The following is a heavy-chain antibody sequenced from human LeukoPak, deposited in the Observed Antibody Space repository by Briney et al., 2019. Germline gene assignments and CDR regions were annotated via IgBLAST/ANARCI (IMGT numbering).Heavy chain of an antibody. V-gene: IGHV1-46*01. CDR3: AREDLDPLGYRYYYYGMDV. CDR2: INPSGGST. D-gene: IGHD5-18*01. Sequence: ASVKVPCKASGYTFTSYYMHWVRQAPGQGLEWMGIINPSGGSTSYAQKFQGRVTMTRDTSTSTVYMELSSLRSEDTAVYYCAREDLDPLGYRYYYYGMDVWGQGTTVTVSS. J-gene: IGHJ6*02. CDR1: GYTFTSYY.